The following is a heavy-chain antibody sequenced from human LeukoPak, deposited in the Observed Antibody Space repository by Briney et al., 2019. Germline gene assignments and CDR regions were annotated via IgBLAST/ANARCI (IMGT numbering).Heavy chain of an antibody. D-gene: IGHD3-3*01. CDR1: GFTFSSYA. J-gene: IGHJ6*03. CDR3: AKDRGVVYYMDV. CDR2: ISYDGSNK. V-gene: IGHV3-30-3*01. Sequence: PGGSLRLSCAASGFTFSSYAMHWVRQAPGKGLEWVAVISYDGSNKYYADSVKGRFTISRDNSKNTLYLQMNSLRAEDTAVYYCAKDRGVVYYMDVWGKGTTVTVSS.